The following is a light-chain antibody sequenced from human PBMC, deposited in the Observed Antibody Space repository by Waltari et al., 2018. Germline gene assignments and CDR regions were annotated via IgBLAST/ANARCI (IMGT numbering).Light chain of an antibody. J-gene: IGLJ1*01. CDR1: SSNVGTYKY. CDR2: DFY. CDR3: CSYAGSYTYV. Sequence: QSALTQPRSVSGSPGQSVTIPCTGTSSNVGTYKYVSWYQQHPGKAPRLIGYDFYKRPSGVPYRVSGSKSGNTASLTISGLQAEDEADYYCCSYAGSYTYVFGSVTEVTVL. V-gene: IGLV2-11*01.